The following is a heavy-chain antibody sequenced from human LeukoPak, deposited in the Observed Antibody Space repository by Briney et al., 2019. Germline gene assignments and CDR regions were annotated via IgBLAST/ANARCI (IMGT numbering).Heavy chain of an antibody. J-gene: IGHJ4*02. CDR1: GGSISSSSYY. CDR3: AREAWERYCSGGSCYPFFDY. D-gene: IGHD2-15*01. Sequence: PSETLSLTCTVSGGSISSSSYYWGWIRQPPGKGLEWIGSIYYSGSTYYNPSLKSRVTISVDTSKNQFSLKLSSVTAADTAVYYCAREAWERYCSGGSCYPFFDYWGQGTLVTVSS. CDR2: IYYSGST. V-gene: IGHV4-39*07.